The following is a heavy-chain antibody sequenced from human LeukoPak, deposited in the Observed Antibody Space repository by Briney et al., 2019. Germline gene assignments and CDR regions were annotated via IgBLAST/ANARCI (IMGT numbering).Heavy chain of an antibody. Sequence: GGSLRLSCAASGFTFSSYAMSWVRQAPGKGLEWVSAISGSGGSTYCADSVEGRFTISRDNSKNTLYLQMNSLRAEDTAVYYCARTRESLTRYFDYWGQGTLVTVSS. V-gene: IGHV3-23*01. D-gene: IGHD1-14*01. CDR3: ARTRESLTRYFDY. CDR1: GFTFSSYA. CDR2: ISGSGGST. J-gene: IGHJ4*02.